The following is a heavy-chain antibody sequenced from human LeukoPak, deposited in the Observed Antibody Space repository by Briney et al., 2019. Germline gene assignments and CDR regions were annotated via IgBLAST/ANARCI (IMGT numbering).Heavy chain of an antibody. CDR2: ISSSSSYI. D-gene: IGHD1-1*01. V-gene: IGHV3-21*01. CDR3: ARCTTGKTFGSLREIKKSREIDY. CDR1: GFTFSSYS. J-gene: IGHJ4*02. Sequence: GGTLRLSCAASGFTFSSYSMNWVRQAPGKGLEWVSSISSSSSYIYYADSVKGRFTISRDNAKNSLFLQMNSLRGEDTAVYYCARCTTGKTFGSLREIKKSREIDYWGQGTLVTVSS.